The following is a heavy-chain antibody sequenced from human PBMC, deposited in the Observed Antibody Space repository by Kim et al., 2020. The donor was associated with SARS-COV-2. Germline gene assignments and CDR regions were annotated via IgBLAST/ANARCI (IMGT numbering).Heavy chain of an antibody. CDR3: ARDAGYSSSWLPDGIDY. CDR1: GFTFSSYD. D-gene: IGHD6-13*01. CDR2: IWYDGSNK. V-gene: IGHV3-33*01. Sequence: GGSLRLSCAASGFTFSSYDMHWVRQAPGKGLEWVAVIWYDGSNKYYADSVKVRFTISRDNSKNTLYLQMNSLGAEDTAVYYCARDAGYSSSWLPDGIDYWGQGTLVTVSS. J-gene: IGHJ4*02.